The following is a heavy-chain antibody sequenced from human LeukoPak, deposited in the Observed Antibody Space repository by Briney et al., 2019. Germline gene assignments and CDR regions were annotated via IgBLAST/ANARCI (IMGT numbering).Heavy chain of an antibody. CDR2: IIPIFGTA. CDR3: ARDHGSTSGLDAFDI. J-gene: IGHJ3*02. CDR1: GGTFSSYA. V-gene: IGHV1-69*13. D-gene: IGHD2-2*01. Sequence: SVKVSCKASGGTFSSYAISWVRQAPGQGLEWMGGIIPIFGTANYAQKFQGRVTITADESTSTAYMELSSLRSEDTAVYYCARDHGSTSGLDAFDIWGQGTMVTVSS.